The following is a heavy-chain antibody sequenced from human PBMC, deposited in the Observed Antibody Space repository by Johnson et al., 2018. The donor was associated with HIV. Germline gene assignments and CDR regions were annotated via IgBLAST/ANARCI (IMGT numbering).Heavy chain of an antibody. J-gene: IGHJ3*02. CDR1: GFTFSSYG. V-gene: IGHV3-33*08. CDR2: IWYDGTNR. CDR3: ARDPSTQDSRLTGDFGAFDI. D-gene: IGHD7-27*01. Sequence: QVQLVESGGGLVQPGGSLRLSCAASGFTFSSYGMHWVRQAPGKGLEWVAVIWYDGTNRYYGDSVKGRFTISRDNSKNTVYLQMNGLRAEDTAVYYCARDPSTQDSRLTGDFGAFDIWGQGTMVTVS.